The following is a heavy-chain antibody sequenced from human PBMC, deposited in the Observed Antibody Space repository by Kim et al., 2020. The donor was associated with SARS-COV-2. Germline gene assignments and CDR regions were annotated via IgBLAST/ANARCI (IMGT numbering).Heavy chain of an antibody. CDR1: GYSFTSYW. J-gene: IGHJ4*02. V-gene: IGHV5-10-1*01. Sequence: GESLKISCKGSGYSFTSYWISWVRQMPGKGLEWMGRIDPSDSYTNYSPSFQGHVTISADKSISTAYLQWSSLKASDTAMYYCASSANSGYEVLHYWGQGTLVTVSS. CDR3: ASSANSGYEVLHY. CDR2: IDPSDSYT. D-gene: IGHD5-12*01.